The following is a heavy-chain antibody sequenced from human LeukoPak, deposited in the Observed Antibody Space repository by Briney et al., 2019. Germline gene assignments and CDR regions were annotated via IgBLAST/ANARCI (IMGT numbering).Heavy chain of an antibody. CDR2: IYYSGST. V-gene: IGHV4-39*01. Sequence: SETLSLTCTVSGGSISSSSYYWGWIRQPPGKGLEWIGSIYYSGSTYYNPSLKSRVTISVDTSKNQFSLKLSSVTAADTAVYYCARGRDGYSYGSWWFDPWGQGTLVTVSS. D-gene: IGHD5-18*01. CDR3: ARGRDGYSYGSWWFDP. CDR1: GGSISSSSYY. J-gene: IGHJ5*02.